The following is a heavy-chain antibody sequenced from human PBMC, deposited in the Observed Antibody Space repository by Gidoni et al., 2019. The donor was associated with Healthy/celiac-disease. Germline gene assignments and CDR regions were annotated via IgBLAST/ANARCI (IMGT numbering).Heavy chain of an antibody. Sequence: QLQLQESGSGLVKPSQTLSLTRAVSCGSISSGGYSWSWIRQPPGKGLEWIGYIYHSGSTYYNPSLKSRVTISVDRSKNQFSLKLSSVTAADTAVYYCARASWGSTFDYWGQGTLVTVSS. CDR2: IYHSGST. J-gene: IGHJ4*02. CDR3: ARASWGSTFDY. CDR1: CGSISSGGYS. D-gene: IGHD2-2*01. V-gene: IGHV4-30-2*01.